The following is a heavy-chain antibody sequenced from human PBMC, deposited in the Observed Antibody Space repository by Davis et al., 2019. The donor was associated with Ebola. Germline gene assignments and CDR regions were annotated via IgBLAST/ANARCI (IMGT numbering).Heavy chain of an antibody. CDR3: ARDVGILLWSFEH. D-gene: IGHD2-21*01. V-gene: IGHV1-46*01. CDR2: INPSRGST. CDR1: GYTFGRYY. J-gene: IGHJ4*02. Sequence: AASVKVSCKASGYTFGRYYIHWVRQAPGQGREWMGIINPSRGSTSYAQKFQGRVTMTRDTATSTVYMEISSLRSEDTAVYHCARDVGILLWSFEHWGQGTLVTVSS.